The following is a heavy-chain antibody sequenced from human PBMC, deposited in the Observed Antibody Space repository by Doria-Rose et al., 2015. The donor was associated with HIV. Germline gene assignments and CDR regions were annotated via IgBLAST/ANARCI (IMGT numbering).Heavy chain of an antibody. CDR2: IFSDDER. V-gene: IGHV2-26*01. D-gene: IGHD6-13*01. Sequence: QVTLKESGPVLVKPTETLTLTCTVSGVSLSSPGMGVSWIRQPPGKALEWLANIFSDDERSCKTSLKSRLTISRGTSKSPVVLTMTDMDPVDTATYYCARIKSSRWYHKYYFDFWGQGTLVIVSA. J-gene: IGHJ4*02. CDR3: ARIKSSRWYHKYYFDF. CDR1: GVSLSSPGMG.